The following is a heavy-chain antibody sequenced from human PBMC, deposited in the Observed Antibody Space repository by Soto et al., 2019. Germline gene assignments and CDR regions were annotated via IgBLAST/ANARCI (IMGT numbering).Heavy chain of an antibody. Sequence: SETLSLTCTVSGGSVSSGIYYWSWIRHPPGNGLEWIGYIYYSGSTNYNPSLKSRVTISVDTSKNQFSLKLSSVTAADTAVYYCARVPGTRGGYYYDSSGFDYWGQGTLVTVSS. D-gene: IGHD3-22*01. J-gene: IGHJ4*02. CDR3: ARVPGTRGGYYYDSSGFDY. V-gene: IGHV4-61*01. CDR2: IYYSGST. CDR1: GGSVSSGIYY.